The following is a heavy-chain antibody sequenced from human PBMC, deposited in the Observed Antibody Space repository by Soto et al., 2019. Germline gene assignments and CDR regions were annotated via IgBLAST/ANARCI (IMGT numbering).Heavy chain of an antibody. CDR3: ARDNDLGDTAMVMTAFDI. D-gene: IGHD5-18*01. V-gene: IGHV3-21*01. J-gene: IGHJ3*02. CDR1: GFTFSSYS. Sequence: PGGSLRLSCAASGFTFSSYSMNWVRQAPGKGLEWVSSISSSSSYIYYADSVKGRFTISRDNAKNSLYLQMNSLRAEDTAVYYCARDNDLGDTAMVMTAFDIWGQGTMVTVSS. CDR2: ISSSSSYI.